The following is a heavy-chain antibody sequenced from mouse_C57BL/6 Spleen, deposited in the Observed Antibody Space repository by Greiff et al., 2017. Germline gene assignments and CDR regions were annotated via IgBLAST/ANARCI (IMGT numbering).Heavy chain of an antibody. Sequence: QVQLQQSGPELVKPGASVKISCKASGYAFSSSWMNWVKQRPGKGLEWIGRIYPGDGDTNYNGKFKGKATLTADKSSSTAYMQLSSLTSEDSAVYFCARSGYYGSSHDWYFDVWGTGTTVTVSS. D-gene: IGHD1-1*01. J-gene: IGHJ1*03. CDR1: GYAFSSSW. CDR2: IYPGDGDT. V-gene: IGHV1-82*01. CDR3: ARSGYYGSSHDWYFDV.